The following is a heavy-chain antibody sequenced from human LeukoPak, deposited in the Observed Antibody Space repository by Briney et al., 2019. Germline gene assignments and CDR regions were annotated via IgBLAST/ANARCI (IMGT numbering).Heavy chain of an antibody. Sequence: GGSLRLSCAASGFTFSSYEMNWVRQAPGKGLEWVSYISSSGSTIYYADSVKGRFTISGDNAKNSLYPQMNSLRAEDTAVYYCARESDSSEGYFDYWGQGTLVTVSS. CDR2: ISSSGSTI. CDR3: ARESDSSEGYFDY. V-gene: IGHV3-48*03. D-gene: IGHD3-22*01. J-gene: IGHJ4*02. CDR1: GFTFSSYE.